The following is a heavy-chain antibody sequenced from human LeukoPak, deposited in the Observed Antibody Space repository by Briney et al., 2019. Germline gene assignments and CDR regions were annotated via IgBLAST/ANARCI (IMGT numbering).Heavy chain of an antibody. CDR2: IYWDDDK. CDR3: AAIHLGTGDAFDI. J-gene: IGHJ3*02. D-gene: IGHD7-27*01. Sequence: TLSLTCTVAYDSISSYYWSWIRQPPGKALEWLALIYWDDDKRYSPSLKSRLTITKDTSKNQVVLTMTNMDPVDTATYYCAAIHLGTGDAFDIWGQGTMVTVSS. CDR1: YDSISSYYW. V-gene: IGHV2-5*08.